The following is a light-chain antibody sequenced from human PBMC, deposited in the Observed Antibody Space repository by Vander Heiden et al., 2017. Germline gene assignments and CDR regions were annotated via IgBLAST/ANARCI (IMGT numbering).Light chain of an antibody. CDR3: AAWDDSLNGWV. CDR1: SSNIGSNA. Sequence: QSVLTQPPSASGTPGQRVAISCSGSSSNIGSNAVNWYPHLPGTAPKLLIYGDNQRPSGVPDRFSGSKSGTSASLAISGLQSEDEADYYCAAWDDSLNGWVFGGGTKLTVL. V-gene: IGLV1-44*01. J-gene: IGLJ2*01. CDR2: GDN.